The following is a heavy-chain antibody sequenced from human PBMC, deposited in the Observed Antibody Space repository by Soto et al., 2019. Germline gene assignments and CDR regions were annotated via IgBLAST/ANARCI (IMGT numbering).Heavy chain of an antibody. CDR2: IYYSGST. CDR1: GGSVSSGSYY. V-gene: IGHV4-61*01. D-gene: IGHD1-26*01. J-gene: IGHJ5*02. Sequence: SETLSLTCTVSGGSVSSGSYYWSWTRQPPGKGLEWIGYIYYSGSTNYNPSLKSRVTISVDTSKNQFSLKLSSVTAADTAVYYCARVEAIVGATSRWFDPWGQGTLVTVSS. CDR3: ARVEAIVGATSRWFDP.